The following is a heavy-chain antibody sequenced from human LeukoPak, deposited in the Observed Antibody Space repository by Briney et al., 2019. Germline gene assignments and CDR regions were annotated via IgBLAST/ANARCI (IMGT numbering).Heavy chain of an antibody. Sequence: GGSLRLSCAASGFTFYDYAMTWVRQAPGKGLEWISGINWNGDNTGYADSVKGRFTISRDNAKNSLYLQMNGLRVEDTAVYFCAKEGLYDSGAYYLGDALDIWGQGTLVTVSS. CDR2: INWNGDNT. D-gene: IGHD3-22*01. J-gene: IGHJ3*02. V-gene: IGHV3-20*04. CDR1: GFTFYDYA. CDR3: AKEGLYDSGAYYLGDALDI.